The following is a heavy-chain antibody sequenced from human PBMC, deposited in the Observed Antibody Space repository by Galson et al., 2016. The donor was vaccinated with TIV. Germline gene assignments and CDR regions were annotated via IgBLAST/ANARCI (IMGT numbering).Heavy chain of an antibody. CDR2: VNVGTGDT. Sequence: SVKVSCKASGGTFNNYAIQWVRQAPGQRHEWMAWVNVGTGDTRYTQKFQGAVTVTRDTSASTAYMELSSLTSEDTAVYYCARSDAVSGYYYHFDYWGHGTLVTVSS. CDR1: GGTFNNYA. V-gene: IGHV1-3*01. D-gene: IGHD3-22*01. J-gene: IGHJ4*01. CDR3: ARSDAVSGYYYHFDY.